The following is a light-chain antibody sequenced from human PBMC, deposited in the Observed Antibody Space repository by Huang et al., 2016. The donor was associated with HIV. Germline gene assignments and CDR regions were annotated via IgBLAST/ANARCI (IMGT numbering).Light chain of an antibody. Sequence: DIVMTQSPLSLPVTPGEPASISCRSSQSLLYSNGYNYLDWYLQRSGQSPQLLIDLGANRASGVPDRFSGSGSGTDFTLKISRVEAEDVGVYYCMQALQTPCTFGQGTKLEIK. J-gene: IGKJ2*02. CDR1: QSLLYSNGYNY. CDR2: LGA. CDR3: MQALQTPCT. V-gene: IGKV2-28*01.